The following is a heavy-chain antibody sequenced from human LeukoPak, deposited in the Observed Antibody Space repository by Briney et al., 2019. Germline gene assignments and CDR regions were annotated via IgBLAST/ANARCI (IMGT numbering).Heavy chain of an antibody. V-gene: IGHV3-9*01. CDR2: ISWNSGSI. J-gene: IGHJ4*02. D-gene: IGHD4-23*01. CDR3: AKDRDYGGNGPFDY. CDR1: GFTFDDYA. Sequence: PGGSLRLSCAASGFTFDDYAMHWVRQAPGKGLEWVSGISWNSGSIGYADSVKGRFTISRDNAKNSLYLQMNSLRAEDTALYYCAKDRDYGGNGPFDYWGQGTLVTVSS.